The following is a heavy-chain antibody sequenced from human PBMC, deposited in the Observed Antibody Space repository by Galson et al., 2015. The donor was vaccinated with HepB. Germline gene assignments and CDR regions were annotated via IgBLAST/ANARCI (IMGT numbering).Heavy chain of an antibody. CDR2: IVVGSGNT. CDR1: GFTFTSSA. V-gene: IGHV1-58*02. Sequence: SVKVSCKASGFTFTSSAMQWLRQARGQRLEWIGWIVVGSGNTNYAQKFQERVTITRDMSTSTAYMELSSLRSEDTAVYYWGIAVAGTEWFDPWGQGTLVTVSS. CDR3: GIAVAGTEWFDP. D-gene: IGHD6-19*01. J-gene: IGHJ5*02.